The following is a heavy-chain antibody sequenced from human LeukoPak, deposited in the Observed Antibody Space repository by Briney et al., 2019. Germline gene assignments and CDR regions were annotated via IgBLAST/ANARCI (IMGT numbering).Heavy chain of an antibody. J-gene: IGHJ4*02. V-gene: IGHV3-33*01. CDR2: IWYDGSNK. CDR1: GFTFSSYG. Sequence: GGSLRLSCAASGFTFSSYGMHWVRQAPGKGLELVAVIWYDGSNKYYADSVKGRFTISRDNSKNTLYLQMNSLRAEDTAVYYCARATPKRGYSGYDRGYFDYWGQGTLVTVSS. CDR3: ARATPKRGYSGYDRGYFDY. D-gene: IGHD5-12*01.